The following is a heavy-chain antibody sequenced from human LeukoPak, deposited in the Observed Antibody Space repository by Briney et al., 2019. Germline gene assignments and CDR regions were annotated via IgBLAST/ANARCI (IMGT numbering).Heavy chain of an antibody. CDR2: IDPSDSST. D-gene: IGHD6-6*01. CDR3: ARHSGLTARDY. CDR1: GFSFTSYW. J-gene: IGHJ4*02. V-gene: IGHV5-10-1*01. Sequence: GESLKISCKGSGFSFTSYWISWVRQMPGKGLEWMGRIDPSDSSTNYSPSFQGHVTISADKSISTAFLQWSSLKASDTAMYYCARHSGLTARDYWGQGTLITVSS.